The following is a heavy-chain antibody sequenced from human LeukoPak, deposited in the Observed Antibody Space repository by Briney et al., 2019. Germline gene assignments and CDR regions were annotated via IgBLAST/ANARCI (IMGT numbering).Heavy chain of an antibody. D-gene: IGHD3-22*01. J-gene: IGHJ4*02. Sequence: PGGSPRLSCSASGFTFSNNAMHWVRQAPGKGLEYVSDISSNGGSTHYADTVKGRFTISRDNSKNTLYLQMSSLRAEDTAVYYCVSTYYYDSSGYYPFDYWGQGTPVTVSS. CDR1: GFTFSNNA. CDR2: ISSNGGST. V-gene: IGHV3-64D*09. CDR3: VSTYYYDSSGYYPFDY.